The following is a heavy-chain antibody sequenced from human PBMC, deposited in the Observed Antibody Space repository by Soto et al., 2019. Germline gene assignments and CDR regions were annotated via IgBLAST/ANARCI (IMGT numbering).Heavy chain of an antibody. D-gene: IGHD3-10*01. V-gene: IGHV3-23*01. CDR1: GFTFSIYA. J-gene: IGHJ4*02. CDR3: AKDPPPYYGSGSWFDY. CDR2: ISGSGGST. Sequence: GGSLRLSCAASGFTFSIYAMSWVRQAPGKGLEWVSAISGSGGSTYYADSVKGRFTISRDNSKNTLYLQMNSLRAEDTAVYYCAKDPPPYYGSGSWFDYWGQGTLVTAPQ.